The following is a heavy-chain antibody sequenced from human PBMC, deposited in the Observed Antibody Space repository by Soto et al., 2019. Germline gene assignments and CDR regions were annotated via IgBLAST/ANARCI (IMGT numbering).Heavy chain of an antibody. J-gene: IGHJ4*02. CDR2: IYYSGST. V-gene: IGHV4-59*01. D-gene: IGHD3-10*01. CDR1: GGSISSYY. CDR3: ARVRITMVRGVMNPMYYFDY. Sequence: SETLSLTCTVSGGSISSYYWSWIRQPPGKGLEWIGYIYYSGSTNYNPSLKSRVTISVDTSKNQFSLKLSSVTAADTAVYYRARVRITMVRGVMNPMYYFDYWGQGTLVTVSS.